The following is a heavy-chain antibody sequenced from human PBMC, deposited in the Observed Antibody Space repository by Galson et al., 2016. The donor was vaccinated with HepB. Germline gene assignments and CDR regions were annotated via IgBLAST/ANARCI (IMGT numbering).Heavy chain of an antibody. D-gene: IGHD3-10*01. V-gene: IGHV3-30-3*01. Sequence: LRLSCAASGFTSAFTLTNYAMHWVRQAPGKGLEWVAVISYNGNSQYYADSVKGRFTISRDISTNILYLQMNSLRPEDTAVYYCARGDYYGSGNYSNWFDPWGQGTLVTVSS. J-gene: IGHJ5*02. CDR3: ARGDYYGSGNYSNWFDP. CDR1: GFTSAFTLTNYA. CDR2: ISYNGNSQ.